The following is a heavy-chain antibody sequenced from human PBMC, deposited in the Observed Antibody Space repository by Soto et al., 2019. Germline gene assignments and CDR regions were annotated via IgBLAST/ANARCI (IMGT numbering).Heavy chain of an antibody. CDR2: IYWEGEK. J-gene: IGHJ2*01. V-gene: IGHV2-5*02. CDR3: VHKWGSRRYFDL. CDR1: GLSLSSNEVG. D-gene: IGHD3-16*01. Sequence: QITLKESGPTLVKPTQTLTLTCSFSGLSLSSNEVGVGWIRQPPGKALEWLGIIYWEGEKRYSPSLDTRLTLSKDTSNNQVILMLANMQPVDTGTCYCVHKWGSRRYFDLWGRGTLVAVSS.